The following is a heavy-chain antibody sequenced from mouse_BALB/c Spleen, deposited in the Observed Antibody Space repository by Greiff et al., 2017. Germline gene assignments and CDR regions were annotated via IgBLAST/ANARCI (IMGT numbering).Heavy chain of an antibody. Sequence: QVQLQQSGPGLVQPSQRLSITCTVSGFSLTSYGVNWVRQSPGKGLEWLGVIWSGGSTDYNEAFMSSMSITKDNSKSQVFLKMNSLQADDTAIYYGAKSRCDGSNYDFDYWGEGTTLTVSS. CDR1: GFSLTSYG. CDR3: AKSRCDGSNYDFDY. CDR2: IWSGGST. D-gene: IGHD1-1*01. J-gene: IGHJ2*01. V-gene: IGHV2-5*01.